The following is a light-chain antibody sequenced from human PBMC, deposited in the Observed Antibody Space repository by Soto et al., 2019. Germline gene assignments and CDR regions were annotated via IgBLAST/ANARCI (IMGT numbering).Light chain of an antibody. CDR2: SAS. J-gene: IGKJ3*01. Sequence: DIQMTQSPSSLSAFVGDRVTITCRASQTISKYLNWYQQKPGKAPNLLIYSASSLQSGVPSRFSGSRSGTDFNLTISNLQPEDCATYYCQQTHTSPVTFGPGTTLDRK. CDR3: QQTHTSPVT. CDR1: QTISKY. V-gene: IGKV1-39*01.